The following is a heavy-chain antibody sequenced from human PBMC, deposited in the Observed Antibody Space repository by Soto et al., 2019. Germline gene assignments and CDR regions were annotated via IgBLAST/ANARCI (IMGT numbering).Heavy chain of an antibody. D-gene: IGHD3-3*01. Sequence: ASVKVSCKASGYTFTSYDITSVRQASGQGLEWLGWITADNGNTNYAQKFQGRATMTTATSTNTAFMELRSLTSDDTAVYYCARVILEWLPSSGFDYWGQGSLVTVSS. CDR1: GYTFTSYD. CDR3: ARVILEWLPSSGFDY. V-gene: IGHV1-18*01. CDR2: ITADNGNT. J-gene: IGHJ4*02.